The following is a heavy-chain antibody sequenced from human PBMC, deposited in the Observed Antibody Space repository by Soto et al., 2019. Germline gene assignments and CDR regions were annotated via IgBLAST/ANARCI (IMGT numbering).Heavy chain of an antibody. CDR2: INHGGST. CDR1: GVSFSGYY. CDR3: AREGSNFDY. J-gene: IGHJ4*02. Sequence: SETLSLTCAVNGVSFSGYYWSWIRQPPGKGLEWIGEINHGGSTKFNPSLKSRVTISVDTSKNQFSLKLSSVTAADTAVYYCAREGSNFDYWGQGTLVTVSS. V-gene: IGHV4-34*01.